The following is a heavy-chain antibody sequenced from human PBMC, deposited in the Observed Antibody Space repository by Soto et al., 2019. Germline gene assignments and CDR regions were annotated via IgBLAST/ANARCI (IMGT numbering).Heavy chain of an antibody. D-gene: IGHD3-3*01. CDR3: ARYWYYEFWSGNYGMDV. J-gene: IGHJ6*02. CDR2: MSAYNRNT. CDR1: GYTFTRYG. V-gene: IGHV1-18*04. Sequence: GASLKVSCKASGYTFTRYGISWVRQAPGQGLEGMGWMSAYNRNTNYAKKLQGRVTMNKETTKSKAKMELRSMRTDDTAVNYCARYWYYEFWSGNYGMDVWGQGTTVTVSS.